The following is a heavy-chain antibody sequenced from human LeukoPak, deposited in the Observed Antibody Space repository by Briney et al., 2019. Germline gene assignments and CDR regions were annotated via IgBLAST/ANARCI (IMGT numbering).Heavy chain of an antibody. J-gene: IGHJ4*02. V-gene: IGHV3-23*01. Sequence: GGSLRLSCAASGFTFSSYAMSWVRQAPGKGLEWVSAISGSGGSTYYADSVKGRFTISRDNSKNTLYLQMNSLRAEDTAVYYCARDGGGNDDGPIDYWGQGTLVTVSS. D-gene: IGHD1-1*01. CDR2: ISGSGGST. CDR1: GFTFSSYA. CDR3: ARDGGGNDDGPIDY.